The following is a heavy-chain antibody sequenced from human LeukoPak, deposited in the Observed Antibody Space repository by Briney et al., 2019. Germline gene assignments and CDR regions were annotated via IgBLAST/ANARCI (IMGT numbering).Heavy chain of an antibody. CDR1: GGPFSDYY. CDR3: ARGEGARDGYNYEGPFYFDY. CDR2: INHSGST. J-gene: IGHJ4*02. D-gene: IGHD5-24*01. V-gene: IGHV4-34*01. Sequence: SETLSLTCAVYGGPFSDYYWSWIRQPPGKGLEWIGRINHSGSTNYSPSLKSRATISVDTSKSQSSLKLNSMTAADTAVYYCARGEGARDGYNYEGPFYFDYWGQGTLVTVSS.